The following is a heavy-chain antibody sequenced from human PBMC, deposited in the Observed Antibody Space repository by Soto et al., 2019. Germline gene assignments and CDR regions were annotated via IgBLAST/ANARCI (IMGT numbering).Heavy chain of an antibody. D-gene: IGHD5-18*01. J-gene: IGHJ4*02. CDR2: IHNGGNT. CDR3: AKYRGMDTVRYYFDY. V-gene: IGHV3-23*01. Sequence: EVQLLESGGGLVQPGGPLRLSGAAFGSTFTINAMAGFRQAPGKGLEWVATIHNGGNTYYADSVRGRLTISRDNSKNTLYLQRTSLRAEDTAVYYCAKYRGMDTVRYYFDYWGQGSLVTVSS. CDR1: GSTFTINA.